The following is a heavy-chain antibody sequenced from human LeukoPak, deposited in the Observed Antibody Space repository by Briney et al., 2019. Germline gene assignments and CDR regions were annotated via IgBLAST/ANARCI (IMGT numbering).Heavy chain of an antibody. CDR1: GGSFSGYY. J-gene: IGHJ4*02. CDR3: ARDRYAYSSSWYGSDY. Sequence: SETLSLTCAVYGGSFSGYYWRWIRQPPGKGLEWIGEINHSGSTNYNPSLKSRVTISVDTSKNQFSLKLSSVTAADTAVYYCARDRYAYSSSWYGSDYWGQGTLVTVSS. CDR2: INHSGST. D-gene: IGHD6-13*01. V-gene: IGHV4-34*01.